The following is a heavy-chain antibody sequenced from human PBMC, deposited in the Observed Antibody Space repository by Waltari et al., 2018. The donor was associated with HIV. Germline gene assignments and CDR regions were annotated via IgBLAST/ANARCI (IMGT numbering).Heavy chain of an antibody. Sequence: QVNLVESGGVLVKPGGSLRLSCVASGFTFSDYYMTWIRQAPGKRLEGVSYIAVSSDYTNYGDSVKGRFTMSRDDAKKSLFLQMNSLRPEDTAVYYCARVARGLRQGSFDIWGQGTMVTVSS. J-gene: IGHJ3*02. CDR1: GFTFSDYY. CDR3: ARVARGLRQGSFDI. CDR2: IAVSSDYT. V-gene: IGHV3-11*05. D-gene: IGHD4-17*01.